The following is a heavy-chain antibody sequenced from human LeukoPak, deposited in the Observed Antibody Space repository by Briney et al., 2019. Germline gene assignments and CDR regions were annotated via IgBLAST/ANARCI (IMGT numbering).Heavy chain of an antibody. J-gene: IGHJ5*02. CDR1: GFTFSSYA. D-gene: IGHD4-23*01. Sequence: GGSLRLSCAASGFTFSSYAMHWVRQAPGKGLEWVAVISYDGSNKYYADSVKGRFTISRDNSKNTLYLQMNSLRAEDTAVYYCAKQRIGGPRFDPWGQGTLVTVSS. CDR3: AKQRIGGPRFDP. CDR2: ISYDGSNK. V-gene: IGHV3-30-3*02.